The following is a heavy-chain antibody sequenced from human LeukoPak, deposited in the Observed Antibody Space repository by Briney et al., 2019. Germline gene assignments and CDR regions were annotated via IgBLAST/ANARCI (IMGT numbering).Heavy chain of an antibody. CDR3: ARGGYDSSGYYYGFDY. Sequence: ASVKVSCKASGGTFSSYAISWVRQAPGQGLEWMGGIIPIFGTANYAQKFQGRVTITADESTSTAYMELSSLRSEDTAVYYCARGGYDSSGYYYGFDYWGQGTLVTVSS. V-gene: IGHV1-69*13. CDR2: IIPIFGTA. D-gene: IGHD3-22*01. J-gene: IGHJ4*02. CDR1: GGTFSSYA.